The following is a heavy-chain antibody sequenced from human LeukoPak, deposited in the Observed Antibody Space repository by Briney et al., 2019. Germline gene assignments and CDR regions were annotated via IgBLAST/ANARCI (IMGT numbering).Heavy chain of an antibody. CDR3: ASTWIPIH. D-gene: IGHD5-18*01. V-gene: IGHV4-34*01. J-gene: IGHJ4*02. CDR2: INHSGST. Sequence: SETLSLTCAVYGGSFSGYYWSWIRQPPGKGLEWIGEINHSGSTNYNPPLKSRVTISVDTSKNQFSLKLSSVTAADTAVYYCASTWIPIHWGQGTLVTVSS. CDR1: GGSFSGYY.